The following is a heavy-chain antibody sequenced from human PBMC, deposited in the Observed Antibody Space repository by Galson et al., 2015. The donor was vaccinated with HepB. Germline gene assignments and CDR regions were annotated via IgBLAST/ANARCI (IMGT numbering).Heavy chain of an antibody. CDR3: ARSLLLWFGELLHHDAFDI. J-gene: IGHJ3*02. Sequence: SLRLSCAASGFTFSSYWMSWVRQAPGKGLEWVANIKQDGSEKYYVDSVKGRFTISRDNAKNSLYLQMDSLRAEDTAVYYCARSLLLWFGELLHHDAFDIWGQGTMVTVSS. CDR2: IKQDGSEK. CDR1: GFTFSSYW. V-gene: IGHV3-7*01. D-gene: IGHD3-10*01.